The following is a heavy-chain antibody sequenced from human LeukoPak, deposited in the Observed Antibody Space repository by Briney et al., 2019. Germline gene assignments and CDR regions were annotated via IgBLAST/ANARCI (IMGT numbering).Heavy chain of an antibody. J-gene: IGHJ6*02. D-gene: IGHD3-9*01. CDR2: INPNSGGT. V-gene: IGHV1-2*04. CDR3: ARDGMTGYIPFYYYYGTDV. CDR1: GYTFTGYY. Sequence: TSVKVSCKASGYTFTGYYMHWVRQAPGQGLEWMGWINPNSGGTNYAQKFQGWVTMTRDTSISTAYMELSRLRSDDTAVYYCARDGMTGYIPFYYYYGTDVWGQGTTVTVSS.